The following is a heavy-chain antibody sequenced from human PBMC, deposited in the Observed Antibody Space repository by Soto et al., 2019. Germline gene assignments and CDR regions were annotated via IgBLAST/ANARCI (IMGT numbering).Heavy chain of an antibody. V-gene: IGHV3-23*01. CDR1: GFAFSTYA. D-gene: IGHD1-26*01. CDR3: AKPKYDDELYYYGMDV. J-gene: IGHJ6*02. Sequence: GGSLRLSCAAAGFAFSTYAMTWVRQAPGKGLEWVSVISGSGGSSYYAASVKGRFTISRDNSKNTLYLQMNSLRAEDTAVYYCAKPKYDDELYYYGMDVWGQGTTVTVSS. CDR2: ISGSGGSS.